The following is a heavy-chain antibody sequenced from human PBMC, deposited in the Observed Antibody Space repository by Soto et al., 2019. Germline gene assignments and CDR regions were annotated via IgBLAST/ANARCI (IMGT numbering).Heavy chain of an antibody. J-gene: IGHJ4*02. CDR2: ITDTGGDT. CDR3: ARGSTDSYPGSRIFDF. V-gene: IGHV3-23*01. D-gene: IGHD3-10*01. Sequence: WWSLRLSCLASGITFGSRAMSWFRQAPGEGLEWVSTITDTGGDTKYSDSVRGRFTMSRDNSKKTLYLQMNNLRVEDSALYYCARGSTDSYPGSRIFDFWGRGTLVTVSS. CDR1: GITFGSRA.